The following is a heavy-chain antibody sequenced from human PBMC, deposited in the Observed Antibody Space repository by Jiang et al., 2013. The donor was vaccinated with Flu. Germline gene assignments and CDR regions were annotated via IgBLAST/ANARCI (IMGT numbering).Heavy chain of an antibody. D-gene: IGHD6-13*01. CDR1: GGSINNYY. J-gene: IGHJ5*02. CDR2: IYRPRGS. V-gene: IGHV4-4*09. CDR3: ARVRGWQHLVFPGWFDP. Sequence: GLVKPSETLSLTCTVSGGSINNYYWNWIRQSPGKGLEWIGYIYRPRGSIYNPSLKSRVTISLDTSKNQFSLKMTSVTAADAAVYYCARVRGWQHLVFPGWFDPWGQGTLVTVSS.